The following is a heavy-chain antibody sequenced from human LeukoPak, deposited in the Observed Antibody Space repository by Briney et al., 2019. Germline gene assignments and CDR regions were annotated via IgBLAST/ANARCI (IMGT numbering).Heavy chain of an antibody. V-gene: IGHV3-23*01. D-gene: IGHD1-26*01. CDR1: KFTFSSYA. Sequence: GGSLRLSCAASKFTFSSYAMSWVRQAPGKGLEWVSAISGSGGSTYYADSVKGRFTVSRDNAKNSLYLQMNSLRAEDTAVYYCARVVVGATLVDWFDPWGQGTLVTVSS. J-gene: IGHJ5*02. CDR2: ISGSGGST. CDR3: ARVVVGATLVDWFDP.